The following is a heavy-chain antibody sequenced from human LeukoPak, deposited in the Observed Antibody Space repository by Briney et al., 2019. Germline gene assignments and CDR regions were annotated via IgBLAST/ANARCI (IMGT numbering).Heavy chain of an antibody. CDR2: INHSGST. CDR1: GGSFSGYY. Sequence: SETLSLTRAVYGGSFSGYYWSWIRQPPGKGLEWIGEINHSGSTNYNPSLKSRVTISVDTSKNQFSLKLSSVTAADTAVYYCCGSYYVDYWGQGTLVTVSS. V-gene: IGHV4-34*01. D-gene: IGHD1-26*01. J-gene: IGHJ4*02. CDR3: CGSYYVDY.